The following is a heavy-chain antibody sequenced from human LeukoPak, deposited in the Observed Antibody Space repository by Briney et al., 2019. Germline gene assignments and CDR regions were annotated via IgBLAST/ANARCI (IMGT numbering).Heavy chain of an antibody. D-gene: IGHD3-10*01. V-gene: IGHV3-11*01. CDR3: ATWTGLVPG. CDR2: ISSSGDGM. J-gene: IGHJ4*02. CDR1: GFTFSDYY. Sequence: GGSLRLSCAASGFTFSDYYMSWIRQAPGKGLEWISYISSSGDGMRYADSVKGRFTISRDNAKNSLYLQMNSLRAEDTAVYYCATWTGLVPGWGQGTLVTVSS.